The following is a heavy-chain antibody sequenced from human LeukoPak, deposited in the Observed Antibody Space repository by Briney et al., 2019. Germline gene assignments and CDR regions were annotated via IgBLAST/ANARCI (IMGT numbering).Heavy chain of an antibody. Sequence: PGGSLRLSCAASEFTFNTYWMVWLRQAPGKGLEWVANIRADGSREYYVDSVKGRFTISRDNAKNSLYLQMNSLRAEDTAVYYCARGYSYGYFDYWGQGTLVTVSS. V-gene: IGHV3-7*05. CDR3: ARGYSYGYFDY. J-gene: IGHJ4*02. D-gene: IGHD5-18*01. CDR2: IRADGSRE. CDR1: EFTFNTYW.